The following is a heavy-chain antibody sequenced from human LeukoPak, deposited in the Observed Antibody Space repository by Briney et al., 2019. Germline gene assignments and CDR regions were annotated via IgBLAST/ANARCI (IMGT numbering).Heavy chain of an antibody. D-gene: IGHD3-10*01. Sequence: SETQTLTCAVYGGSFSGYYLTWIRQPPGKGLEWIGEINHSGSTNYNPSLKSRVTISVDTSKNHFSLKLTSVTAADTAVYYCARGVYYGSGSSIWGQGSLVIVSS. CDR1: GGSFSGYY. V-gene: IGHV4-34*01. J-gene: IGHJ4*02. CDR2: INHSGST. CDR3: ARGVYYGSGSSI.